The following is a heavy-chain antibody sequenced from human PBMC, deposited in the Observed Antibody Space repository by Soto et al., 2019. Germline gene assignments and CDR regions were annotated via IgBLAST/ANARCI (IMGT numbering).Heavy chain of an antibody. CDR2: ISSSSSTI. CDR3: ARDRYCSGGSCSPYDAFDI. Sequence: EVQLVESGGGLVQPGGSLRLSCAASGFTFSSYSMNWVRQAPGKGLEWVSYISSSSSTIYYADSVKGRFTISRDNAKNSLYLQMNSLRDEDTAVYYCARDRYCSGGSCSPYDAFDIWGQGTMVTVSS. V-gene: IGHV3-48*02. J-gene: IGHJ3*02. D-gene: IGHD2-15*01. CDR1: GFTFSSYS.